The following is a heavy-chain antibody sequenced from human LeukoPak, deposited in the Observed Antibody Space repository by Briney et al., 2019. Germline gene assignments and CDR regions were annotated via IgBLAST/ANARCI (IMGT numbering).Heavy chain of an antibody. V-gene: IGHV3-66*01. CDR1: GFTVSSNY. Sequence: GGSLRLSCAASGFTVSSNYMSWVRQAPGKGLEWVSVIYSGGSTYYADSVKGRFTISRDNSKNTLYLQMNSLRAEDTAVYYCATPSIVVVPAAIEDYYYHGMDVWGQGTTVTVSS. J-gene: IGHJ6*02. D-gene: IGHD2-2*01. CDR2: IYSGGST. CDR3: ATPSIVVVPAAIEDYYYHGMDV.